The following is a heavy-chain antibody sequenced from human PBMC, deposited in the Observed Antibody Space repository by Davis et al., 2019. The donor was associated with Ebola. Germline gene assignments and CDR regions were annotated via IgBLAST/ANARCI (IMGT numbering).Heavy chain of an antibody. CDR2: ISAYNGNT. D-gene: IGHD1-1*01. Sequence: AASVKVSCKASGYTFTSYGISWVRQAPGQGLEWMGWISAYNGNTNYAQKFQGRVTITRDTSASTAYMELSSLRSEDTAVYYCAATGTYDYWGQGTLVTVSS. CDR1: GYTFTSYG. J-gene: IGHJ4*02. V-gene: IGHV1-18*01. CDR3: AATGTYDY.